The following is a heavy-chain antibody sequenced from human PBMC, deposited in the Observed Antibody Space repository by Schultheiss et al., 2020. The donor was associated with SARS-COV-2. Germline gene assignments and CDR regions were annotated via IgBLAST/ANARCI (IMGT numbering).Heavy chain of an antibody. D-gene: IGHD4-17*01. CDR2: IKSKTDGGTT. J-gene: IGHJ4*02. CDR3: VSQDYGDYEANY. V-gene: IGHV3-15*05. Sequence: GGSLRLSCAASGFTFSNAWMSWVRQAPGKGLEWVGRIKSKTDGGTTDYAAPVKGRFTISRDNSKNTLYLQMSSLRPEDTAVYYCVSQDYGDYEANYWGQGTLVTVSS. CDR1: GFTFSNAW.